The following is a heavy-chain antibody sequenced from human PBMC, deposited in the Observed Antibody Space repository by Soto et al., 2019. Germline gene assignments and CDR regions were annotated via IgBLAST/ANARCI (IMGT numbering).Heavy chain of an antibody. CDR1: GYSFTSYW. CDR2: IYPGDSDT. Sequence: GESLKISCKGSGYSFTSYWIGWVRQMPGKGLEWMGIIYPGDSDTRYSPSFQGQVTISADKSISTAYLQWSSLEASDTAMYYCARHQGSASGWYGFYYYYGMDVWGQGTTVTVSS. J-gene: IGHJ6*02. D-gene: IGHD6-19*01. V-gene: IGHV5-51*01. CDR3: ARHQGSASGWYGFYYYYGMDV.